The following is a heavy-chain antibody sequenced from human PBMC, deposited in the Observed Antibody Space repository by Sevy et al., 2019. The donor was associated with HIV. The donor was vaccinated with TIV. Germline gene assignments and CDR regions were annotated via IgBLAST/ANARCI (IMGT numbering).Heavy chain of an antibody. CDR3: AHTELWFGARSYTFFDY. Sequence: SGPTLVNPTQTLTLTCTFSGFSLSTSGVGVGWIRQPPGKALEWLALIYWDDDKRYSPSLKSRLTTTKDTSKNQVVLTMTNMDPVDTATYYCAHTELWFGARSYTFFDYWGQGTLVTVSS. V-gene: IGHV2-5*02. CDR1: GFSLSTSGVG. CDR2: IYWDDDK. J-gene: IGHJ4*02. D-gene: IGHD3-10*01.